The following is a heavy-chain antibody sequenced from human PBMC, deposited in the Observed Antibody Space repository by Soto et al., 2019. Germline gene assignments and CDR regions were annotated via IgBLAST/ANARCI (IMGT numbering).Heavy chain of an antibody. CDR1: GGSFSSYA. CDR3: AASRGSGSYFPIDI. V-gene: IGHV1-69*13. D-gene: IGHD3-10*01. J-gene: IGHJ3*02. Sequence: SVKVSCKASGGSFSSYAISWVRQAPGQGLEWMGGIIPIFGTANYAQKFQGRVTITADESTSTAYMELSSLRSEDTAVYYCAASRGSGSYFPIDIWGQGTMVTVSS. CDR2: IIPIFGTA.